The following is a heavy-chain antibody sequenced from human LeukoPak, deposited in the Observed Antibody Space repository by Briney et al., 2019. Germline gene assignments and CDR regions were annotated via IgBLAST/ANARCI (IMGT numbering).Heavy chain of an antibody. J-gene: IGHJ2*01. Sequence: GRSLRLSCAASGFTFSSYAMHWVRQAPGKGLEWVAVISYDGSNKYYADSVKGRFTISRDNSKNTLYLQMNSLRAEDTAVYYCARVHFRQGPTEVGATQWPWYFDLWGRGTLVTVSS. CDR3: ARVHFRQGPTEVGATQWPWYFDL. V-gene: IGHV3-30*04. CDR1: GFTFSSYA. D-gene: IGHD1-26*01. CDR2: ISYDGSNK.